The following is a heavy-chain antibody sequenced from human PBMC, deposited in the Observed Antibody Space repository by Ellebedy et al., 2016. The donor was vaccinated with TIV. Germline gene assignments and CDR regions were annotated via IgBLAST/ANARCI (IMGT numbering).Heavy chain of an antibody. V-gene: IGHV4-59*08. D-gene: IGHD3-16*01. CDR1: GGSISTDY. J-gene: IGHJ5*02. Sequence: MPSETLSLTCIVSGGSISTDYWSWIRQPPGTGLEWIGFISYTGGPSYNPSLTSPVTISVDPSKKQLSLKLTSVTATDTAVYYCARRGGDNWFDPWGQGTLVTVSS. CDR2: ISYTGGP. CDR3: ARRGGDNWFDP.